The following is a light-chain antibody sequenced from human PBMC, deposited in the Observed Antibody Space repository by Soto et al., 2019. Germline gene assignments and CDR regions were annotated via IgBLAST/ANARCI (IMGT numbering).Light chain of an antibody. Sequence: EIVMTQSPATLSLSPGERATLSCRASQSVNIYFAWYQQKPGQAPRILIFGASSRATGIPASFCGSGSGTEFNLTISSLQSEDFAVLYCQQYYDWLRLTFGGGTKVEIK. V-gene: IGKV3D-15*01. CDR1: QSVNIY. CDR3: QQYYDWLRLT. CDR2: GAS. J-gene: IGKJ4*01.